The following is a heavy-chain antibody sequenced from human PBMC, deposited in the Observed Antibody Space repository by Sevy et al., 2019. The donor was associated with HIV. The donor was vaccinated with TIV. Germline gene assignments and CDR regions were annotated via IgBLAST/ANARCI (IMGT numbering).Heavy chain of an antibody. Sequence: GGSLRLSCAASGFSFSNYAMSWVRQAPGKGLEWVSTLIGGGSRTYYADSVTGRFTISRDNAKNSLYLQMNSLRAEDTAVYYCARDGAHYYGMDVWGQGTTVTVSS. CDR2: LIGGGSRT. CDR1: GFSFSNYA. J-gene: IGHJ6*02. V-gene: IGHV3-23*01. CDR3: ARDGAHYYGMDV. D-gene: IGHD3-16*01.